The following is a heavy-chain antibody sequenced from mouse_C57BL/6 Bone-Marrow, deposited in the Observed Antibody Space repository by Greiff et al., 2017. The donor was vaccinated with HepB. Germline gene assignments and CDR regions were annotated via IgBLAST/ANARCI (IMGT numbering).Heavy chain of an antibody. J-gene: IGHJ2*01. CDR3: ARSHYYGSSYFDY. Sequence: VKLQESGPELVKPGASVKISCKASGYAFSSSWMNWVKQRPGKGLEWIGRIYPGDGDTNYNGKFKGKATLTADKSSSIAYMQLSSLTSEDSAVYFCARSHYYGSSYFDYWGQGTTLTVSS. CDR1: GYAFSSSW. CDR2: IYPGDGDT. D-gene: IGHD1-1*01. V-gene: IGHV1-82*01.